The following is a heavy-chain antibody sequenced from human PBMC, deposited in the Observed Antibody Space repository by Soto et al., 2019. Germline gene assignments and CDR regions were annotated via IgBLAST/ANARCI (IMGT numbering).Heavy chain of an antibody. D-gene: IGHD2-8*02. Sequence: QVQLVQSGSELEKPGASVRVSCKASGYTFTAYHINWVRQAPGQGLEWMGWINTKTGTPSYAQDFIGRFVFSLYTSVSTAFLQIFSLKAEDTAVSYCVSLVAGAFDVWGQGTLVTVAS. J-gene: IGHJ3*01. CDR1: GYTFTAYH. V-gene: IGHV7-4-1*01. CDR3: VSLVAGAFDV. CDR2: INTKTGTP.